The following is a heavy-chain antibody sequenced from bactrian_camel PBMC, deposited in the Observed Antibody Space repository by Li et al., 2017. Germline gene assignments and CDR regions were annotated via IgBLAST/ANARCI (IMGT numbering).Heavy chain of an antibody. J-gene: IGHJ4*01. CDR2: IYSDGKIT. CDR1: QFTFSSYY. D-gene: IGHD2*01. V-gene: IGHV3-2*01. Sequence: HVQLVESGGGLVQPGGSLRLSCAASQFTFSSYYMSWVRQAPGKGLEWLAGIYSDGKITYYADSAKGRFTISQDNAKNTLYLQMNSLKPEDTAMYYCAADSCPDSGDPEWSYWGQGTQVTV. CDR3: AADSCPDSGDPEWSY.